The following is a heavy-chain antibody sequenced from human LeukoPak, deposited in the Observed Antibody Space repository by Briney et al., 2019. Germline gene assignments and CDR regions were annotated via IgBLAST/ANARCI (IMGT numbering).Heavy chain of an antibody. Sequence: GASVKVSCKASGYTFTGYYMHWVRQAPGQGLEWMGWINPNSGGTNYAQKFQGRVTMTRDTSISTAYMELSRLRSDDTAVYYCARDSGYCSSTSCYWFDPWGQGTLVTVSS. V-gene: IGHV1-2*02. J-gene: IGHJ5*02. D-gene: IGHD2-2*01. CDR1: GYTFTGYY. CDR3: ARDSGYCSSTSCYWFDP. CDR2: INPNSGGT.